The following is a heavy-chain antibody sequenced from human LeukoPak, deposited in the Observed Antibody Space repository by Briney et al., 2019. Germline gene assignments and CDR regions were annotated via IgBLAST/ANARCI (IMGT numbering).Heavy chain of an antibody. Sequence: SETLSLTCTVSGGSISSYYWSWIRQPPGKGLEWIGYIYYSGSTNYNPSLKSRVTVSLDRSKNQFSLKLSSVTAADAAVYYCARAPYSGTYYGTFDIWGQGTMVTVSS. CDR2: IYYSGST. J-gene: IGHJ3*02. CDR3: ARAPYSGTYYGTFDI. CDR1: GGSISSYY. V-gene: IGHV4-59*12. D-gene: IGHD1-26*01.